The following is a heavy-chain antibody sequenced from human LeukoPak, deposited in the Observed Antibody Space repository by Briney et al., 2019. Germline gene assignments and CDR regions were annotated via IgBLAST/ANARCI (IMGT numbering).Heavy chain of an antibody. Sequence: GSLILSCAASGFTFRSYWMSWVRPAPGKGLEWVANIKQDGSEKYYADSVKGRFTISRDNAKNSLYLQMNSLRAEDTAVYYCASDKIAVTGIYTFDYWGQGTLVTVSS. D-gene: IGHD6-19*01. J-gene: IGHJ4*02. V-gene: IGHV3-7*01. CDR2: IKQDGSEK. CDR3: ASDKIAVTGIYTFDY. CDR1: GFTFRSYW.